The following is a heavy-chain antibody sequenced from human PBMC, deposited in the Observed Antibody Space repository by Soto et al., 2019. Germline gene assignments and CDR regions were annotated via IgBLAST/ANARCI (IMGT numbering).Heavy chain of an antibody. CDR3: ASIAAAGSHYFDY. J-gene: IGHJ4*02. V-gene: IGHV1-69*02. CDR1: GGTFSSYT. D-gene: IGHD6-13*01. CDR2: IIPILGIA. Sequence: QVQLVQSGAEVKKPGSSVKVSCKASGGTFSSYTISWVRQAPGQGLEWMGRIIPILGIANYAQKFQGRVTXTXDXXTSTAYMELSSLRSEDTAVYYCASIAAAGSHYFDYWGQGTLVTVSS.